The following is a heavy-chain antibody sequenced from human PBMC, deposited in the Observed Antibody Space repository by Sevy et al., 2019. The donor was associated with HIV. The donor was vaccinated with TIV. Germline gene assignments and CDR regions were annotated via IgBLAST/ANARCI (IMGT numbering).Heavy chain of an antibody. CDR1: VASISSGSYY. D-gene: IGHD5-12*01. Sequence: SETLSLTCLVLVASISSGSYYWGGIRRPPGRGLGGIGGIYYSGSTYSNRSLKSRVTISVDRSKNQFSLKLSSVTAADTAVYYCARLGEGYSGYDRSYYGMDVWGQGTTVTVSS. V-gene: IGHV4-39*01. CDR3: ARLGEGYSGYDRSYYGMDV. J-gene: IGHJ6*02. CDR2: IYYSGST.